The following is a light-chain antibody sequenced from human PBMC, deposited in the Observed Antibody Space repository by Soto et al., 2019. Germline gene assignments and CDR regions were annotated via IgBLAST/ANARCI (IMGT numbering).Light chain of an antibody. CDR3: PSYDSSLSFVV. J-gene: IGLJ2*01. CDR2: GNS. V-gene: IGLV1-40*01. Sequence: QSVLTQPPSVYGAAGQRVTISCTGSSSNIGAGYDVHWYQQLPGTAPKLLIYGNSNRPSRVPDRFSGSKSGTSASLAITGLQAEDEADYYCPSYDSSLSFVVFGGGTKLTVL. CDR1: SSNIGAGYD.